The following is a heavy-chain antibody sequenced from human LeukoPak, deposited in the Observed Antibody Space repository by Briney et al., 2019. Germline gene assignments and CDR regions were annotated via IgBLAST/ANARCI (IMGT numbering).Heavy chain of an antibody. CDR3: ARIPLDGHWYFDL. J-gene: IGHJ2*01. CDR1: EFNFMSYS. D-gene: IGHD5-24*01. V-gene: IGHV3-30*04. Sequence: PERSLRLSCVASEFNFMSYSMQWVRQAPVKGLQWVAAISYDGSNIYYGDSVKGRFTISRDNSKNTLYLQMNNLRTEDTAVYYCARIPLDGHWYFDLWGRGTLVIVSS. CDR2: ISYDGSNI.